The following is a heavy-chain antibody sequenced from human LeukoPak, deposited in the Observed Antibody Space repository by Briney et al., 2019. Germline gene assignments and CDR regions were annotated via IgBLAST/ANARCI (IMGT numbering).Heavy chain of an antibody. V-gene: IGHV3-30*03. CDR3: ARDIGLPGY. Sequence: GRSLRLSCAASGFTFSNYGMHWVRQAPGKGLQWVAFISYDGSNKYYADSVKGRFTISRDNSKNTLYLQMNSLRAEDTAVYYCARDIGLPGYWGQGTLVTVSS. CDR1: GFTFSNYG. D-gene: IGHD5-18*01. CDR2: ISYDGSNK. J-gene: IGHJ4*02.